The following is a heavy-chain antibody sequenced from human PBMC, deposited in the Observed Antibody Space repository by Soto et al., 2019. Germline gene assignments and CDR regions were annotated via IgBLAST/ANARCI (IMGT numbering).Heavy chain of an antibody. CDR1: GFTFSSYA. CDR3: AKVRSTYYDFWSGFWYLDV. D-gene: IGHD3-3*01. CDR2: ISGSGGST. V-gene: IGHV3-23*01. J-gene: IGHJ6*02. Sequence: SLRLSCAASGFTFSSYAMSWVLQAPGKGLEWVSAISGSGGSTYYADSVKGRFTISRDNSKNTLYLQMNSLRAEDTAVYYCAKVRSTYYDFWSGFWYLDVWGQGTTVTV.